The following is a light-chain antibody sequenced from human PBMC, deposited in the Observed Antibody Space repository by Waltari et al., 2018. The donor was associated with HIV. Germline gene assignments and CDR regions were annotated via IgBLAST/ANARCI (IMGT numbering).Light chain of an antibody. J-gene: IGLJ3*02. CDR2: EVS. CDR3: CSYAGTSSLWV. Sequence: QSALTQSASVSGSLGQSITISCTGTSSDIGTYNLVSWYQHHPGKAPKLMILEVSKRPSGVANRCSGSKSGNTASLTISALQAEDEADYYCCSYAGTSSLWVFGGGTQLTVV. CDR1: SSDIGTYNL. V-gene: IGLV2-23*02.